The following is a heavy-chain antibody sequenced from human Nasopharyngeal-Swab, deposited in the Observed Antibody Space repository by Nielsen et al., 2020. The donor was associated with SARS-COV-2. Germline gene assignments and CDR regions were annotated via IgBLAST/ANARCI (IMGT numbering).Heavy chain of an antibody. CDR2: IWYDGSGK. D-gene: IGHD6-25*01. CDR1: GFSFRDSA. CDR3: ARDPPFSGWTLES. Sequence: GESLKISCAASGFSFRDSAMHWVRQAPGKGLEWVAVIWYDGSGKYYVDSVKGRFTISRDNSKNTLYLHMNSLRAEDKAVYYCARDPPFSGWTLESWGQGTLVTVSS. V-gene: IGHV3-33*01. J-gene: IGHJ4*02.